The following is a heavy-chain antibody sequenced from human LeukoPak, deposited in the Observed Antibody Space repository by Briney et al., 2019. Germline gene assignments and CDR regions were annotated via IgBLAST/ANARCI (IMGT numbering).Heavy chain of an antibody. J-gene: IGHJ4*02. CDR1: GFTFSIYA. Sequence: GGSLRLSCAASGFTFSIYAMSWVRQAPGKGLEWVSAIRESGGSIHYADSVKGRYTISRDNSKNTLYLQMNSLRAEHTAVYYCAKTKPYGTTWYGGIDWGQGALVTVSS. D-gene: IGHD6-13*01. CDR3: AKTKPYGTTWYGGID. V-gene: IGHV3-23*01. CDR2: IRESGGSI.